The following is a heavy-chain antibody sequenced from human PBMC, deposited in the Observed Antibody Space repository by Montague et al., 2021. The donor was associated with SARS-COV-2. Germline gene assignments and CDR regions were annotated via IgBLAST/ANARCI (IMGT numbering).Heavy chain of an antibody. CDR3: ARADEDYYYDSSGFLY. V-gene: IGHV3-48*03. Sequence: SLRISCAASGFIFSSYEMNWVRQAPGKGLEWVSYISNSGDTKYYADSVKGRFTISRDNAKNSLYLQMSSLRAEDTAVYYCARADEDYYYDSSGFLYWGQGILVTVSS. CDR1: GFIFSSYE. CDR2: ISNSGDTK. D-gene: IGHD3-22*01. J-gene: IGHJ4*02.